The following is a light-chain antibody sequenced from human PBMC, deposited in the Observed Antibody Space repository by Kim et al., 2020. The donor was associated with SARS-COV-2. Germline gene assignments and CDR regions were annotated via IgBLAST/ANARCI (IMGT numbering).Light chain of an antibody. Sequence: VSPGQTASIACSGDKLGDKYVCWYQQKPGHSPVLVIYQDSKRPSGIPERFSGSNSGNTATLTISGTQAMDEADYYCQAWDSSTEVFGTGTKVTVL. CDR1: KLGDKY. CDR3: QAWDSSTEV. J-gene: IGLJ1*01. V-gene: IGLV3-1*01. CDR2: QDS.